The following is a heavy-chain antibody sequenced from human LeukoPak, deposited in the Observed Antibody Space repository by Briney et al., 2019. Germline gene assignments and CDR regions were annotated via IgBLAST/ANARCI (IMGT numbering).Heavy chain of an antibody. CDR1: GDSISSNNW. Sequence: IPSETLSLTCAVSGDSISSNNWWGWVRQPPGQGLEWIGEIYHSGSPNYNPSLKSRVTISVDKSRNHFSLNLSSVTAADTAVYYCARVNINNWHSCDYWGQGTLVTVSS. CDR2: IYHSGSP. J-gene: IGHJ4*02. D-gene: IGHD1-1*01. CDR3: ARVNINNWHSCDY. V-gene: IGHV4-4*02.